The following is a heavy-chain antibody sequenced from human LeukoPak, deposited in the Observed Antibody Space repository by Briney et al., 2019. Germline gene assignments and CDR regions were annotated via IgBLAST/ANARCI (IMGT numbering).Heavy chain of an antibody. CDR2: IVPIFGTA. Sequence: GSSVKVSCKASGGTFSSYAISWVRQAPGQGLEWMGRIVPIFGTANYAQKSQGRVTISTDESTSTAYMELSSLRSEDTAVYYCARDKVGAAIVFDIWGQGTMVTVSS. J-gene: IGHJ3*02. D-gene: IGHD2-15*01. V-gene: IGHV1-69*05. CDR3: ARDKVGAAIVFDI. CDR1: GGTFSSYA.